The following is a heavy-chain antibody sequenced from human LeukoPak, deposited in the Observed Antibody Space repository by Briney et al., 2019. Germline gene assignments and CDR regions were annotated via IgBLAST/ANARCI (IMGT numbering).Heavy chain of an antibody. CDR3: ARRTKYCSSTSCKGLDY. J-gene: IGHJ4*02. CDR1: GGSISSSSYY. V-gene: IGHV4-39*01. D-gene: IGHD2-2*01. Sequence: SETLSLTCTVSGGSISSSSYYWGWIRQPPGKGLDWIGSIFYSGSTYYNPSLKSRVTISVDTSKNQFSLKLSSVTAADTAVYYCARRTKYCSSTSCKGLDYWGQGTLVTVSS. CDR2: IFYSGST.